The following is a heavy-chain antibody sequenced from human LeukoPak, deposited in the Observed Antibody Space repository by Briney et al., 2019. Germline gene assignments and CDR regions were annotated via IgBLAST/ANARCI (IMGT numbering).Heavy chain of an antibody. Sequence: PGGSLRLSCAASGFTFSSYAMSWVRQAPGKGLEWVSAISGSGGSTYYADSVKGRFTISRDNSKNTLYLQMNSLRAEDTAVYYCAKDVCSSTSCYYFDYWGQGTLVTVSS. V-gene: IGHV3-23*01. J-gene: IGHJ4*02. CDR2: ISGSGGST. D-gene: IGHD2-2*01. CDR1: GFTFSSYA. CDR3: AKDVCSSTSCYYFDY.